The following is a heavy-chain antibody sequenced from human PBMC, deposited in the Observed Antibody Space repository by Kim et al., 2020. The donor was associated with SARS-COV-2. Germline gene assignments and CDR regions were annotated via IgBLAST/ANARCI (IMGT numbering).Heavy chain of an antibody. D-gene: IGHD6-13*01. J-gene: IGHJ3*02. V-gene: IGHV4-34*01. CDR2: INHSGST. CDR3: ATRPLPRGRQQLWSRPKPNDAFDI. CDR1: GGSFSGYY. Sequence: SETLSLTCAVYGGSFSGYYWSWIRQPPGKGLEWIGEINHSGSTNYNPSLKSRVTISVDTSKNQFSLKLSSVTAADTAVYYCATRPLPRGRQQLWSRPKPNDAFDIWGQGTMVTVSS.